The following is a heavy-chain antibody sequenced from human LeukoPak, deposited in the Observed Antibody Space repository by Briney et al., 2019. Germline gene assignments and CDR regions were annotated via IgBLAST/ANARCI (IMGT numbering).Heavy chain of an antibody. CDR3: ARDRTTVTRSPPYYYYYMDV. J-gene: IGHJ6*03. CDR2: IYTSGST. D-gene: IGHD4-17*01. V-gene: IGHV4-4*07. CDR1: GGSISSYY. Sequence: SETLSLTCTVSGGSISSYYWSWIRQPAGKGLEWIGRIYTSGSTNYNPSLKSRVTMSVDTSKNQFSLKLSSVTAADTAVYYCARDRTTVTRSPPYYYYYMDVWGKGTTVTISS.